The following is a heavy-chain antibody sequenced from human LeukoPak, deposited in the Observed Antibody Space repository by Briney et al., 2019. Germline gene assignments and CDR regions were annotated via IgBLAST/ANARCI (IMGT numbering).Heavy chain of an antibody. Sequence: SETLSLTCTGSGGSISGNYWSWIRQPPGKGLEYIGYIYYSGSTNYNPSLKSRVTMSVDTSKNQFSLKLSSVTAADTAVYYCAKFGAYYFDYWGQGTLVTVSS. CDR3: AKFGAYYFDY. V-gene: IGHV4-59*01. D-gene: IGHD3-10*01. CDR1: GGSISGNY. CDR2: IYYSGST. J-gene: IGHJ4*02.